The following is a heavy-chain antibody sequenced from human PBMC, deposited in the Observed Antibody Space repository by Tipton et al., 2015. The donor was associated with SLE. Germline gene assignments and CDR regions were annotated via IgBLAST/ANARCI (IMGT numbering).Heavy chain of an antibody. D-gene: IGHD6-6*01. Sequence: TLSLTCTVSGGSINTYYYWGWIRQPPGKGLEWLGSVYHSGSAYYNPSLESRLTMSVDTSKNQFSLRLTSVTATDTAVYYCARLIAARPGYYCGMDVWGQGTTVTVSS. CDR2: VYHSGSA. V-gene: IGHV4-39*01. CDR1: GGSINTYYY. CDR3: ARLIAARPGYYCGMDV. J-gene: IGHJ6*02.